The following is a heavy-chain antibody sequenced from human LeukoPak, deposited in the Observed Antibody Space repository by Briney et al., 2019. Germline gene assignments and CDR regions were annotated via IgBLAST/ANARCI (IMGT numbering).Heavy chain of an antibody. V-gene: IGHV1-24*01. CDR1: GYTLTELS. D-gene: IGHD2-15*01. CDR2: FDPEDGET. Sequence: ASVKVSCKVSGYTLTELSMHWVRQAPGKGLEWMGGFDPEDGETIYAQKFQGRVTMTEDTSTDTAYMELSSLRSEDTALYYCAKDGVVAALGDNWFDPWGQGTLVTVSS. CDR3: AKDGVVAALGDNWFDP. J-gene: IGHJ5*02.